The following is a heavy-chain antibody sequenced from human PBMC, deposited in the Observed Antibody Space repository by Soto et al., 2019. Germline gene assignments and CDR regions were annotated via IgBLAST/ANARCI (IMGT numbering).Heavy chain of an antibody. CDR2: IRATGDTT. CDR3: AKVNGILGANWGIFQS. CDR1: GFGFGGFA. D-gene: IGHD7-27*01. V-gene: IGHV3-23*01. Sequence: EVQLLESGGGLVQPGGSLRLSCAASGFGFGGFAMNWVRQAPGKGLEWVSAIRATGDTTHYADSVKGRFTISRDNSKNILYLQMNSLGAEDTSVYYCAKVNGILGANWGIFQSWGQGTLVTVSS. J-gene: IGHJ5*02.